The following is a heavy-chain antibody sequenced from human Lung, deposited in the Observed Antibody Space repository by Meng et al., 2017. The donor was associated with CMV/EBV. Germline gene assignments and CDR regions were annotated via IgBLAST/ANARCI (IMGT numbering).Heavy chain of an antibody. CDR2: VSDTHGDT. J-gene: IGHJ4*02. Sequence: GGSXRLCCAASGFTFSSFDMSWVRQAPGKGLEWVSTVSDTHGDTYYADSVKGRFTISSDNSKSTLYLQMNSLRASDTANYYWATLAARDYWGQGTVVTVSS. CDR3: ATLAARDY. D-gene: IGHD6-6*01. V-gene: IGHV3-23*01. CDR1: GFTFSSFD.